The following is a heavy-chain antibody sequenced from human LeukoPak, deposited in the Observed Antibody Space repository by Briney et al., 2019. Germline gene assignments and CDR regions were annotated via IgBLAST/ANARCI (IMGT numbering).Heavy chain of an antibody. CDR3: AREFTMVRGVITYFDY. CDR2: IYTSGST. Sequence: SETLSLTYTVSGGSISSYYWSWIRQPAGKGLEWIGRIYTSGSTNYNPSLKSRVTMSVDTSKNQFSLKLSSVTAADTAVYYCAREFTMVRGVITYFDYWGQGTLVTVSS. J-gene: IGHJ4*02. V-gene: IGHV4-4*07. CDR1: GGSISSYY. D-gene: IGHD3-10*01.